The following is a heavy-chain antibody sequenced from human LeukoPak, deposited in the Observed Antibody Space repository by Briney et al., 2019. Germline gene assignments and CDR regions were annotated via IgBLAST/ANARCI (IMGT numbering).Heavy chain of an antibody. CDR1: GYTFTNYD. Sequence: ASVKVSCKASGYTFTNYDINWVRQATGQGLEWMGWMNPNSGNTGYTQKFQGRVTITRNTSISTAYMELSSLRSEDTALYYCAQIVGATWAFDYWGQGTLVTVSS. J-gene: IGHJ4*02. CDR3: AQIVGATWAFDY. CDR2: MNPNSGNT. V-gene: IGHV1-8*03. D-gene: IGHD1-26*01.